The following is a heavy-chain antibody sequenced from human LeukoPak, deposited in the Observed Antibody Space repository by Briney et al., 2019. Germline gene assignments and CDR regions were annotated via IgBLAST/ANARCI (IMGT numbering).Heavy chain of an antibody. J-gene: IGHJ5*02. CDR1: GGSFSGYY. Sequence: SETLSLTCAVYGGSFSGYYWSWIRPPPGKGLEWIGEINHSGSTNYNPSLKSRVTISVDTSKNQFSLKLSSVTAADTAVYYCARSLRDGITMVRGVIPPHGNWFDPWGQGTLVTVSS. CDR2: INHSGST. V-gene: IGHV4-34*01. D-gene: IGHD3-10*01. CDR3: ARSLRDGITMVRGVIPPHGNWFDP.